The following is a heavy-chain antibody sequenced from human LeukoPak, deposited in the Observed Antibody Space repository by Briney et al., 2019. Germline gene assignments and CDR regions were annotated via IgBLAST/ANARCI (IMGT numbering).Heavy chain of an antibody. CDR1: TFTFSTYW. Sequence: GGSLRLSCSASTFTFSTYWMHWVRQAPGKGLVWVSRINGDGSSTIYADPVRGRFTISRDNAKNMVYLQMNSLTAEDTAIYYCARVISGYDSSGYRDYWGQGTLVTVSS. CDR3: ARVISGYDSSGYRDY. J-gene: IGHJ4*02. V-gene: IGHV3-74*01. CDR2: INGDGSST. D-gene: IGHD3-22*01.